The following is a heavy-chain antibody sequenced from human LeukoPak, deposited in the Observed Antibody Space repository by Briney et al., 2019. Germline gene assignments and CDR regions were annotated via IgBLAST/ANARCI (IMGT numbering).Heavy chain of an antibody. CDR3: ARRGGLRFLEWLPTSLGYYYMDV. J-gene: IGHJ6*03. D-gene: IGHD3-3*01. CDR1: GGSFSGYY. Sequence: TSETLSLTCAVYGGSFSGYYWSWIRQPPGKGLEWIGEINHSGSTNYNPSLKSRVTISVDTSKNQFSLKLSSVTAADTAVYYCARRGGLRFLEWLPTSLGYYYMDVWGKGTTVTVSS. CDR2: INHSGST. V-gene: IGHV4-34*01.